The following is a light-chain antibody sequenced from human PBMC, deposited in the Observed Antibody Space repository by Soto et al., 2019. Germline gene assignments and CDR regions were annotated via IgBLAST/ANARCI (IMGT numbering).Light chain of an antibody. CDR3: QQRSNWPIT. V-gene: IGKV3D-20*02. CDR2: GAS. CDR1: QGISINY. Sequence: EIVLTQSPGTLSLSPGERATLSCRASQGISINYLAWYQQKPGQAPRLLIYGASSRATGIPDRFSGSGSGTDVTLTISSLEPEDFAVYYCQQRSNWPITFGQGTRLEIK. J-gene: IGKJ5*01.